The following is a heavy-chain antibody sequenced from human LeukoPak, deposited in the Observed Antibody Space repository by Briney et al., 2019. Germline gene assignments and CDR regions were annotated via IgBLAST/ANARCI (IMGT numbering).Heavy chain of an antibody. CDR1: GFTFSSYS. CDR3: AKVIAGYWYFDL. D-gene: IGHD6-13*01. J-gene: IGHJ2*01. CDR2: ISSSSSYI. Sequence: GGSLRLSCAASGFTFSSYSMNWVRQAPGKGLEWVSSISSSSSYIYHADSVKGRFTISRDNAKNSLYLQMNSLRAEDTAVYYCAKVIAGYWYFDLWGRGTLVTVSS. V-gene: IGHV3-21*01.